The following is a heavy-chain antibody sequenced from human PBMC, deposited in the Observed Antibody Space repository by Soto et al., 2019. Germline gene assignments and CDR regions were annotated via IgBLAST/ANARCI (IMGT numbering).Heavy chain of an antibody. Sequence: HVQLQQSGPGLVKPSQTLSLTCVISGDSVSIYSGAWNWIRQSPSRGLEWLGRAYYRSKWYYDYAESVKSRKIISVDTSKNQFSLQLNSVTPEDAAVYYCENDPGYSLDYWGQGIQVTVSS. CDR3: ENDPGYSLDY. J-gene: IGHJ4*02. CDR1: GDSVSIYSGA. V-gene: IGHV6-1*01. CDR2: AYYRSKWYY. D-gene: IGHD5-12*01.